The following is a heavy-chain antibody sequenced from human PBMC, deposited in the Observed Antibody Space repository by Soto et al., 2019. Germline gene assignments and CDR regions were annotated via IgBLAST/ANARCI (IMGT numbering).Heavy chain of an antibody. CDR1: GFSLSTSGVG. V-gene: IGHV2-5*02. Sequence: SGPTLVNPTQTLTLTCTFSGFSLSTSGVGVGWIRQPPGKALEWLALIYWDDDKRYSPSLKSRLTITKDTSKNQVVLTMTNMDPVDTATYYCAHTYCSGGSCYDNYNWFDPWGQGTLVTVSS. CDR2: IYWDDDK. D-gene: IGHD2-15*01. J-gene: IGHJ5*02. CDR3: AHTYCSGGSCYDNYNWFDP.